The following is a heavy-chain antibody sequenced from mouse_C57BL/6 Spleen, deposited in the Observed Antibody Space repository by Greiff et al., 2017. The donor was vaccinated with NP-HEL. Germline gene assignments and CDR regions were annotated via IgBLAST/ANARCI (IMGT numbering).Heavy chain of an antibody. CDR1: GYTFTSYW. CDR2: IDPSDSYT. CDR3: ARFDTTSAY. D-gene: IGHD1-1*01. V-gene: IGHV1-69*01. Sequence: QVQLQQPGAELVMPGASVKLSCKASGYTFTSYWMHWVKQRPGQGLEWIGEIDPSDSYTNYNQKFKGKSTLTVDKSSSTAYMQLSSLTSDDSAVYYCARFDTTSAYWGQGTLVTVSA. J-gene: IGHJ3*01.